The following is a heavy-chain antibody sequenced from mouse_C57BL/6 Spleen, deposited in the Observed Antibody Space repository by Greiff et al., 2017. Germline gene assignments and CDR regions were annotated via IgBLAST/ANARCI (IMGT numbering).Heavy chain of an antibody. Sequence: EVKLVESGGGLVKPGGSLKLSCAASGFTFSDYGMHWVRQAPEKGLEWVAYISSGSSTIYYADTVKGRFTISRDNAKNTLFLQMTSLRSEDTAKYYGASELGRAWFAYWGKGTLVTVSA. CDR1: GFTFSDYG. D-gene: IGHD4-1*01. CDR2: ISSGSSTI. CDR3: ASELGRAWFAY. V-gene: IGHV5-17*01. J-gene: IGHJ3*01.